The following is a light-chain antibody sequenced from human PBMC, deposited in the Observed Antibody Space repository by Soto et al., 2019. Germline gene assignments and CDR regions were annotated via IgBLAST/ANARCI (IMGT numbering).Light chain of an antibody. V-gene: IGKV3-11*01. CDR1: QSVGTY. Sequence: EIVLTQSPAILSLSPGERATLSCRASQSVGTYLDWYQQKLGQAPRLLIYDASNRATGIPARFSGSGSGTDFTLTISRLQPEDFAFYSCQQRVNWLPFGGGTKVEL. J-gene: IGKJ4*01. CDR3: QQRVNWLP. CDR2: DAS.